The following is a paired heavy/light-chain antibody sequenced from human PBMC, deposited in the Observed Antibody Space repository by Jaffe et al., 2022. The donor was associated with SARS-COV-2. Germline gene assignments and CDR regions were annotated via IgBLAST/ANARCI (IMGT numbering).Light chain of an antibody. CDR3: MQALQTPMYT. CDR1: QSLLHSNGYNY. J-gene: IGKJ2*01. CDR2: LGS. V-gene: IGKV2-28*01. Sequence: DIVMTQSPLSLPVTPGEPASISCRSSQSLLHSNGYNYLDWYLQKPGQSPQLLIYLGSIRASGVPDRFSGSGSGTDFTLKISRVEAEDVGVYYCMQALQTPMYTFGQGTKLEIK.
Heavy chain of an antibody. CDR1: GYTFTDYN. CDR2: INAGNANT. CDR3: ARDVLTYDIAAARFYYGVDV. J-gene: IGHJ6*02. Sequence: QVQLVQSGAEVKKPGASVKVSCKASGYTFTDYNMHWVRQAPRQGLEWMGWINAGNANTKYSQKFQGRVTITRDTSASTVYMELSSLRSEDTAMYYCARDVLTYDIAAARFYYGVDVWGQGTTVTVSS. V-gene: IGHV1-3*01. D-gene: IGHD6-13*01.